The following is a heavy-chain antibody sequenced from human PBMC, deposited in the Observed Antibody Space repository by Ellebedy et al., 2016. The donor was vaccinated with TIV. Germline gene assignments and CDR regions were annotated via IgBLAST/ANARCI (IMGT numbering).Heavy chain of an antibody. CDR2: INSDGSST. D-gene: IGHD2-2*01. Sequence: PGGSLRLSCTASGLTFRIYWMHWVRQAPGKGLVWVSRINSDGSSTSYADSVKGRFTISRDNAKDTLYLQMNRLSVEDTAVYYCASVSGAVVPAANKYWGQGIQVTVSS. V-gene: IGHV3-74*01. CDR1: GLTFRIYW. J-gene: IGHJ4*02. CDR3: ASVSGAVVPAANKY.